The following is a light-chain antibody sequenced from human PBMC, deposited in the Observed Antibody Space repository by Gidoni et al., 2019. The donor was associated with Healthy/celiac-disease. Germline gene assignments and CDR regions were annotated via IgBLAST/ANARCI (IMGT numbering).Light chain of an antibody. Sequence: SYELTQPPSVSVSPGQTARITCSVDALPKKYAYWYQQKSGQAPVLVIYEDRKRPSGIPERFSGSSSGTMATLTISGAQVEDEADYYCYSTDSSGNHGVFGGGTKLTVL. V-gene: IGLV3-10*01. CDR3: YSTDSSGNHGV. CDR2: EDR. J-gene: IGLJ3*02. CDR1: ALPKKY.